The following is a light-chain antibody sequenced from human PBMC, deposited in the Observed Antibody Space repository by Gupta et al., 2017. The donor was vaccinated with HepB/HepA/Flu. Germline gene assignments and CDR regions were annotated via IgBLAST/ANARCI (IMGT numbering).Light chain of an antibody. CDR2: GRN. Sequence: SSPLTHYPPVSVSLGQTLSITCQGDSFRSHYVNWYQQKPGQAPVVFIYGRNNRPSGIPDRFSGSNSGNTASLTITGAQAEDEADYYCNSRDYTVTHVVFGGGTKVTVL. CDR1: SFRSHY. J-gene: IGLJ2*01. CDR3: NSRDYTVTHVV. V-gene: IGLV3-19*01.